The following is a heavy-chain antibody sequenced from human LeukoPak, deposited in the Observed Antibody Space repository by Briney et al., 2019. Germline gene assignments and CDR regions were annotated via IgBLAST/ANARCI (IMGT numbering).Heavy chain of an antibody. CDR3: ARGVAHAFDI. D-gene: IGHD5-12*01. V-gene: IGHV3-21*01. J-gene: IGHJ3*02. CDR1: GFTFSRYS. Sequence: GGSLRLSCAASGFTFSRYSMNWVRQAPGKGLEWVSSISSSSSYIYYADSVKGRFTISRDNAKNTLYLQMNSLRAEDTAVYYCARGVAHAFDIWGQGTMVTVSS. CDR2: ISSSSSYI.